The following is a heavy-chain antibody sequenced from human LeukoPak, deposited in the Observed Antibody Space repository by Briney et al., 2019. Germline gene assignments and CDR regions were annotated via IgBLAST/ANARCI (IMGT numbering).Heavy chain of an antibody. D-gene: IGHD3-10*01. V-gene: IGHV4-34*01. CDR2: INHSGST. CDR1: GGSSSGYY. CDR3: ARWGFSFDP. J-gene: IGHJ5*02. Sequence: PSETLSLTCAVYGGSSSGYYWSWIRQPPGKGLEWIGEINHSGSTNYNPSLKSRVTISVDTSKNQFSLKLSSVTAADTAVYYCARWGFSFDPWGQGTLVTVSS.